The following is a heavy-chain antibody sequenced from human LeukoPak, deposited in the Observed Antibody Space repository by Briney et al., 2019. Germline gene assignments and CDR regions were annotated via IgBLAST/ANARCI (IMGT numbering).Heavy chain of an antibody. CDR1: GYTFTGYY. D-gene: IGHD6-19*01. V-gene: IGHV1-2*04. J-gene: IGHJ4*02. CDR3: ARELRPYSSGWYFEFDY. Sequence: ASVKVSRRASGYTFTGYYMHWVRQAPGQGLEWMGWINPNSGGTNYAQKFQGWVTMTRDTSISTAYMELSRLRSDDTAVYYCARELRPYSSGWYFEFDYWGQGTLVTVSS. CDR2: INPNSGGT.